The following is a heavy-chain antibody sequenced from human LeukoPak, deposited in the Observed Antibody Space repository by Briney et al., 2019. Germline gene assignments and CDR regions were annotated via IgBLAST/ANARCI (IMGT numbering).Heavy chain of an antibody. CDR1: GGSFSGYY. D-gene: IGHD3-10*01. V-gene: IGHV4-34*01. Sequence: SETLSLTCAVYGGSFSGYYWSWIRQPPGKGLEWIGEINHSGSTNYNPSLKSRVTISVDTSKNQFSLKLSSVTAADTAVYYCARAGWFGELLGYWGQGTLVTVSS. CDR2: INHSGST. CDR3: ARAGWFGELLGY. J-gene: IGHJ4*02.